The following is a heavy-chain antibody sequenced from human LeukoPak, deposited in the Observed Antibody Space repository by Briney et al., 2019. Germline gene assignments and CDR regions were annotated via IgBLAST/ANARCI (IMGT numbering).Heavy chain of an antibody. CDR1: GFTFSSYW. D-gene: IGHD1-26*01. J-gene: IGHJ6*03. V-gene: IGHV3-7*04. Sequence: GGSLRLSCAASGFTFSSYWMSWVRQAPGKGLEWVANIKHDGSEKYYVDSVKGRFTISRDNAKNTLYLQMNSLRAEDTAVYYCARGPRSGSSYGTPPDVWGKGATVTVS. CDR3: ARGPRSGSSYGTPPDV. CDR2: IKHDGSEK.